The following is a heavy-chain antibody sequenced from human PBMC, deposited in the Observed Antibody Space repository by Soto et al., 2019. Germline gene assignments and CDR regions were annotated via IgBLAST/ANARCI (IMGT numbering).Heavy chain of an antibody. CDR2: IWYDGSKD. D-gene: IGHD2-2*03. J-gene: IGHJ4*02. V-gene: IGHV3-33*01. CDR3: ARDTWIVGNIGCFDL. CDR1: GFTFRSHG. Sequence: PGGSLRLSSVASGFTFRSHGMHWVRQAPGKGLEWLAGIWYDGSKDDYAESVKGRFAISRDNSKNTLFLQMDSLRAEDTAVYYCARDTWIVGNIGCFDLWGQGTPVTVSS.